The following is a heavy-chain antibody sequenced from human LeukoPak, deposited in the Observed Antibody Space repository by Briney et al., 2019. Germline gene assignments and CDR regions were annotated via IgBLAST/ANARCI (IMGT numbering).Heavy chain of an antibody. V-gene: IGHV3-74*01. Sequence: GGSLRLSCAASGFTFSNYWMHWVRQAPGKGLMWVSRINSDGRSTSYADSVKGRFTISRDNAKNTLYLQMNSLRAEDTAVYYCARGYYDSSGYYLIDYWGQGTLVTVSS. J-gene: IGHJ4*02. CDR2: INSDGRST. CDR3: ARGYYDSSGYYLIDY. CDR1: GFTFSNYW. D-gene: IGHD3-22*01.